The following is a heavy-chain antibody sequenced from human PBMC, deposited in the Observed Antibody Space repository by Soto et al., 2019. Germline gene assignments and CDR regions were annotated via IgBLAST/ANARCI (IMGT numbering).Heavy chain of an antibody. Sequence: PGGSLRLSCAASGFTFSSYGMHWVRQAPGKGLEWVAVISYDGSNKYYADSVKGRFTISRDNSKNTLYLQMNSLRAEDTAVYYCAKDPSHYYDSGSYDTYPHSWGEGPLVTVSS. CDR3: AKDPSHYYDSGSYDTYPHS. D-gene: IGHD3-10*01. CDR1: GFTFSSYG. CDR2: ISYDGSNK. V-gene: IGHV3-30*18. J-gene: IGHJ4*02.